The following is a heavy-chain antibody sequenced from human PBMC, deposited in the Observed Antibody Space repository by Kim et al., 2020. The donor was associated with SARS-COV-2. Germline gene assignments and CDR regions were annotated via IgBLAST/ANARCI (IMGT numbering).Heavy chain of an antibody. V-gene: IGHV2-5*01. J-gene: IGHJ4*02. Sequence: KRYRPSLQRRLTITKDTSNNQVVLTMTNMDPVDTATYYCAHRAWGVVFDYWGQGTLVTVSS. CDR3: AHRAWGVVFDY. D-gene: IGHD2-15*01. CDR2: K.